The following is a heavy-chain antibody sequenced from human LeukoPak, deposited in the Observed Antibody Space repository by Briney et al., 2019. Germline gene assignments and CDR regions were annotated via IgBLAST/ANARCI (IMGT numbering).Heavy chain of an antibody. J-gene: IGHJ4*02. CDR1: GFTFSNYG. CDR2: LSGRSNSI. CDR3: ARDFRYHDSSGYYSFDY. V-gene: IGHV3-48*02. D-gene: IGHD3-22*01. Sequence: PGGSLRLSCAASGFTFSNYGMHWVRQAPGKGLEWVSYLSGRSNSIYYAESVKGRFTISRDNAKNSLYLQMNSLRDEDTAVYYCARDFRYHDSSGYYSFDYWGQGTLVTVSS.